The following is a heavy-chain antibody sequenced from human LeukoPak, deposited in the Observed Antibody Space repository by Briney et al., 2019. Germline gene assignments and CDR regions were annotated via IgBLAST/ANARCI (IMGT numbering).Heavy chain of an antibody. V-gene: IGHV3-30*04. D-gene: IGHD3-10*01. Sequence: GGSLRLSCAASGFTSSSYAMHWVRLAPGKGLEWVAVISYDGSNKYYADSVKGRFTISRDNSKNTLYLQMNSLRAEDTAVYYCARVGVTMVRGPYYYGMDVWGKGTTVTVSS. CDR2: ISYDGSNK. J-gene: IGHJ6*04. CDR3: ARVGVTMVRGPYYYGMDV. CDR1: GFTSSSYA.